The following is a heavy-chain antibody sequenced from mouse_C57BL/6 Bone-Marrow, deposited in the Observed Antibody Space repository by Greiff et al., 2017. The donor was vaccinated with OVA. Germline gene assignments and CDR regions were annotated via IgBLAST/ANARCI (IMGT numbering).Heavy chain of an antibody. D-gene: IGHD1-3*01. Sequence: EVKLVESGGGLVKPGGSLKLSCAASGFTFSSYTMSWVRQTPEKRLEWVATISGGGGNTYYPDSVKGRFTIARDNAKNTLYLQMSSLRSEDTALYYWARHRGKKLSYWGQGTLVPVSA. V-gene: IGHV5-9*01. J-gene: IGHJ3*01. CDR1: GFTFSSYT. CDR2: ISGGGGNT. CDR3: ARHRGKKLSY.